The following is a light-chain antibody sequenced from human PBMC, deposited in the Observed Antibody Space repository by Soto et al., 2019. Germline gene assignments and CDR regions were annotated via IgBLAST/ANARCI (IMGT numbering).Light chain of an antibody. CDR3: QHYNNRPLT. J-gene: IGKJ4*01. CDR1: QSVRSD. V-gene: IGKV3-15*01. CDR2: GAS. Sequence: EIVMTQSPATLSVSPGERATLSCRASQSVRSDLARYQHKPGQAPRLLIYGASTRATGIPVRFSGSGSGTEVTLTISSLQSEDFAVYYCQHYNNRPLTFGGGTKVDIK.